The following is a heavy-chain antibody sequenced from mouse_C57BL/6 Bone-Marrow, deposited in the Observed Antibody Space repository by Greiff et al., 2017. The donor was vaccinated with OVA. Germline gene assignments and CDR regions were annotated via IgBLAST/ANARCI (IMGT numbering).Heavy chain of an antibody. D-gene: IGHD1-1*01. Sequence: QVQLQQPGAELVMPGASVKLSCKASGYTFTSYWMHWVKQRPGQGLEWIGEIDPSDSYTNYNQKFKGKSTLTVDKSSSTAYMQLSSLTSEDSAVDYCARWGNYYGTPFAYWGQGTLVTVSA. J-gene: IGHJ3*01. V-gene: IGHV1-69*01. CDR2: IDPSDSYT. CDR3: ARWGNYYGTPFAY. CDR1: GYTFTSYW.